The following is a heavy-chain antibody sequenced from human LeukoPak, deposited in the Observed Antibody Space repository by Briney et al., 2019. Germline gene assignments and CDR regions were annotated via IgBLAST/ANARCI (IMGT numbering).Heavy chain of an antibody. D-gene: IGHD5-24*01. V-gene: IGHV4-34*01. CDR3: SRGTDAYKLGVD. CDR2: MHPSGSA. CDR1: GGSFSGYY. J-gene: IGHJ4*02. Sequence: SETLSLTCAVYGGSFSGYYWSWIRQPPGMGLEWIGEMHPSGSANYNPSLTSRVTISIDASTNQFSLTLTSVTAADTAFYYCSRGTDAYKLGVDWGQGTLVTVSP.